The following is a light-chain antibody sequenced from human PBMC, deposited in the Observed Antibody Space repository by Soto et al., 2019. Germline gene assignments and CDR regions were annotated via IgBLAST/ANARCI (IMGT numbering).Light chain of an antibody. CDR1: QRISSW. V-gene: IGKV1-5*03. CDR3: QQYNNYSGGA. CDR2: KAS. Sequence: DIKMTQSPSTLSASVGDRVTITCRASQRISSWLAWYQQKPGKAPNLLIYKASTLQSGVPSRFSGSGSGTEFTLTISSLQPDDFATYYCQQYNNYSGGAFGQGTKVEIK. J-gene: IGKJ1*01.